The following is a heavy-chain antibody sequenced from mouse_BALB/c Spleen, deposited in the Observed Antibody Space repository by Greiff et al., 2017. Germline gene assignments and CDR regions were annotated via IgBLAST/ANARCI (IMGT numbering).Heavy chain of an antibody. CDR3: ARDQGYPYAMDY. CDR2: ISSGGSYT. J-gene: IGHJ4*01. Sequence: DVQLVESGGGLVKPGGSLKLSCAASGFTFSSYAMSWVRQSPEKRLEWVAEISSGGSYTYYPDTVTGRFTISRDNAKNTLYLEMSSLRSEDTAMYYCARDQGYPYAMDYWGQGTSVTVSS. CDR1: GFTFSSYA. V-gene: IGHV5-9-4*01. D-gene: IGHD2-2*01.